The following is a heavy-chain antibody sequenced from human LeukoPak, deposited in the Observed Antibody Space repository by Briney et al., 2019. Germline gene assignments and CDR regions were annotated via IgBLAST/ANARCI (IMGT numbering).Heavy chain of an antibody. CDR3: ARDLSKSTELLDAFDI. J-gene: IGHJ3*02. Sequence: GGSLRLSCTASGFILSRYGMSWVRQALGKGLEWVSAISGSGGTTYYTDSVKGRFTISRDNSKNTLYLQMNSLRAEDTAVYYCARDLSKSTELLDAFDIWGQGTMVTVSS. D-gene: IGHD1-7*01. V-gene: IGHV3-23*01. CDR1: GFILSRYG. CDR2: ISGSGGTT.